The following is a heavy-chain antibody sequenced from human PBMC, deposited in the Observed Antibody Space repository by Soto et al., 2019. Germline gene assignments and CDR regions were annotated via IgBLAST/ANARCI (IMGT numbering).Heavy chain of an antibody. J-gene: IGHJ4*02. D-gene: IGHD2-2*01. CDR1: GFTFSSYW. CDR2: IHFDGSTT. CDR3: TRAASISGYYQFGY. Sequence: EVQLVESGGGLVQPGGSLRLSCAASGFTFSSYWMHWVRQVPGKGLVWVSRIHFDGSTTHYADSVKGRFTISRDNAKRPLSLQMTSVRAEVSAMYYCTRAASISGYYQFGYWGQGTLVTVS. V-gene: IGHV3-74*01.